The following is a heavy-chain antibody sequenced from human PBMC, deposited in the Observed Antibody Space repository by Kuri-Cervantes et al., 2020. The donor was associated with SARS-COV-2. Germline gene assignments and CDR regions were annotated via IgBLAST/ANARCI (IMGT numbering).Heavy chain of an antibody. Sequence: ASVKVSCKASGYTFTSYGISWVRQAPGQGLEWMGWMNPNSGNAGYAQKFQGRVTMTRDISISTAYMELSSLRSEDTAIYFCARGREYCTGTSCYNFWGQGTLVTVSS. J-gene: IGHJ1*01. CDR1: GYTFTSYG. V-gene: IGHV1-8*02. CDR3: ARGREYCTGTSCYNF. D-gene: IGHD2-2*02. CDR2: MNPNSGNA.